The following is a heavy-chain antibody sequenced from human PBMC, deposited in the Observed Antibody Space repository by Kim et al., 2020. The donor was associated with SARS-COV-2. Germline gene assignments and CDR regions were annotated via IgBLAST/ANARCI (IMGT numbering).Heavy chain of an antibody. D-gene: IGHD2-2*03. V-gene: IGHV3-74*01. CDR3: VRDLQWVLYDY. CDR2: T. Sequence: TAYAGSGRGRFTISRDNAENTLYLQMHSLRAEDTAVYYCVRDLQWVLYDYWGQGTVVTVSS. J-gene: IGHJ4*02.